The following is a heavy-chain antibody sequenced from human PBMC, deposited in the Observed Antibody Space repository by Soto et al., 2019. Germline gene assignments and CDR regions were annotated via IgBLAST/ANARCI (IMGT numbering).Heavy chain of an antibody. CDR1: GXNVSSEW. CDR2: IKQDGSEK. V-gene: IGHV3-7*01. Sequence: GSLRLSCAASGXNVSSEWMGWVRHAPGKGLEWVANIKQDGSEKYYVDSVKCRFTISIDKAKNSLYMQMNRLRAADTAVYYCARDLRGRFAPWGQGTLGTVS. CDR3: ARDLRGRFAP. J-gene: IGHJ5*02.